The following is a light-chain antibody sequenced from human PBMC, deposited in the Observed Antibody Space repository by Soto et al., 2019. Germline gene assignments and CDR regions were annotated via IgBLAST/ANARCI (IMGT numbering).Light chain of an antibody. V-gene: IGKV3-15*01. CDR3: RHYNRWPPWT. Sequence: EIVMTQSPATLSVSPGERATLSCRASQSVSSNLAWYQQKPGQAPRLLIYGASTRATGIPARFSGSGSGTQFTLSISSLQSEDFAVYYCRHYNRWPPWTFGQGTKVDIK. CDR1: QSVSSN. CDR2: GAS. J-gene: IGKJ1*01.